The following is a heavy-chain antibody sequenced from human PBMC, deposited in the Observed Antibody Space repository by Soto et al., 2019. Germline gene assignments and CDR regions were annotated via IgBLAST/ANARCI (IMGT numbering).Heavy chain of an antibody. J-gene: IGHJ4*02. CDR3: AKGSSWYTWETYYFDY. CDR1: GFTFSSYA. V-gene: IGHV3-23*01. Sequence: GGSLRLSCAASGFTFSSYAMSWVRQAPGKGLEWVSAISGSGGSTYYADSVKGRFTISRDNSKNTLYLQMNSLRAEDTAVYYCAKGSSWYTWETYYFDYWGQGTLVTVSS. D-gene: IGHD6-13*01. CDR2: ISGSGGST.